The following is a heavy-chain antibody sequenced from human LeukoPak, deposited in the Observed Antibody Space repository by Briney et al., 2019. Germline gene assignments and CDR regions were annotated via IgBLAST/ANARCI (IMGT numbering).Heavy chain of an antibody. D-gene: IGHD5-18*01. CDR2: ISSGSSSM. CDR3: MGEDTAAGVSSSVIDV. Sequence: GGSLRLSCKASGFTFSDYGLNWVRQAPGKGLEWVSYISSGSSSMYYGDSVKGRFTISRDEAKNALFLQVTSLRDDDTAVYFCMGEDTAAGVSSSVIDVWGQGTTVTVSS. V-gene: IGHV3-48*02. CDR1: GFTFSDYG. J-gene: IGHJ6*02.